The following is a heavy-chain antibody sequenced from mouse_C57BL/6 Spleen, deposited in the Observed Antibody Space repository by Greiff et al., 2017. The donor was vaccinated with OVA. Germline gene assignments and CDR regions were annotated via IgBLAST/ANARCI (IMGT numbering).Heavy chain of an antibody. V-gene: IGHV1-52*01. D-gene: IGHD1-1*01. J-gene: IGHJ4*01. Sequence: QVQLQQPGAELVRPGSSVKLSCKASGYTFTSYWMHWVKQRPIQGLEWIGNIDPSASETHYNQPFKDKATLTVDKSTSTAYMQRSSLTSEDSAVYYCARDGSSSYAMDYWGQGTSVTVSS. CDR2: IDPSASET. CDR1: GYTFTSYW. CDR3: ARDGSSSYAMDY.